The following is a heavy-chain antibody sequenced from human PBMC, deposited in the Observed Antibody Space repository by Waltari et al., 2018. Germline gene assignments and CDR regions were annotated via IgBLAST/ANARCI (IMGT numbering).Heavy chain of an antibody. CDR1: GYTFTSYF. Sequence: QVHLVQSGAEVKKPGASVKASCKASGYTFTSYFIYWVRQAPGQGLEWMGIINPRDESTRDAQNFQGRVTMTRDTSTSTVYLGLSSLTSDDSAVYYCARPVVVGTTAPIDYWGQGTLVVVSS. V-gene: IGHV1-46*01. D-gene: IGHD2-15*01. CDR2: INPRDEST. J-gene: IGHJ4*01. CDR3: ARPVVVGTTAPIDY.